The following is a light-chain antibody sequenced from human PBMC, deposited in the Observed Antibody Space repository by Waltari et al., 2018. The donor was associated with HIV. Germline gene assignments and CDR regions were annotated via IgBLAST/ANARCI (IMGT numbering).Light chain of an antibody. CDR2: EVS. CDR3: SSYTSSSTPVV. V-gene: IGLV2-14*01. Sequence: QSALTQPASVSGSPGQSITFSCTGPSSDVGGFNYVSWYQQHPGKAPKLIIYEVSNRPSGVSSRFSGSKSGNTASLTISGLQAEDEADYYCSSYTSSSTPVVFGGGTKLTVL. CDR1: SSDVGGFNY. J-gene: IGLJ2*01.